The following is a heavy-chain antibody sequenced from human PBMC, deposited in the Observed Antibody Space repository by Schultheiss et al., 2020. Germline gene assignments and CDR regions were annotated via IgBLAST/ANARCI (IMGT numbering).Heavy chain of an antibody. D-gene: IGHD2-15*01. CDR2: IYHSGST. CDR1: GGSISSYY. V-gene: IGHV4-39*01. Sequence: SETLSLTCTVSGGSISSYYWGWIRQPPGKGLEWIGSIYHSGSTYYNPSLKSRVTISVDTSKNQFSLKLSSVTAADTAVYYCARHKGCSGGSCYFFFDYWGQGTLVTVSS. J-gene: IGHJ4*02. CDR3: ARHKGCSGGSCYFFFDY.